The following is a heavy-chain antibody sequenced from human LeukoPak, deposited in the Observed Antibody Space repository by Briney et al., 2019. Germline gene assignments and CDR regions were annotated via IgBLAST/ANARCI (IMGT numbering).Heavy chain of an antibody. CDR3: VTIRSYYFDY. D-gene: IGHD3-16*02. CDR2: LQYDENEI. V-gene: IGHV3-30*02. J-gene: IGHJ4*02. Sequence: PGGSLRLSCAASGLVFSRSGMHWIRQAPGKGLEWVAFLQYDENEIYYAESVKGRFTIFRDNSKNTLYLQMNSLRAEDTAVYYCVTIRSYYFDYWGQGTLVTVSS. CDR1: GLVFSRSG.